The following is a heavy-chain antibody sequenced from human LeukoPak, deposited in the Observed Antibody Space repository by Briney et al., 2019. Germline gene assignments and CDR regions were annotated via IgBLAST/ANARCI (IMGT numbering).Heavy chain of an antibody. V-gene: IGHV3-11*01. J-gene: IGHJ4*02. CDR2: ISGSGGDI. CDR3: VRDIRAVGITLYFDY. Sequence: GGSLRLSCAASGFTFSNYYMSWIRQTPGKGLEWLSYISGSGGDIHYADSVKGRFTISRDNAKNSLYLQMNSLRAEDTAMYYCVRDIRAVGITLYFDYWGQGILVNVTS. CDR1: GFTFSNYY. D-gene: IGHD3-22*01.